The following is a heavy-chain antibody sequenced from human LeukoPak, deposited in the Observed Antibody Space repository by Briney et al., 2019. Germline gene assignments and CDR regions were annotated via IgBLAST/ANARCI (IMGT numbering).Heavy chain of an antibody. CDR2: IIPIFGTA. D-gene: IGHD3-22*01. Sequence: GSSVKVSCKASGGTFSSYTISWVRQAPGQGLEWMGRIIPIFGTANYAQKFQGRVTITTDESTSTAYMELSSLRSEDTAVYYCARDKEYYYDSSGYGDAFDIWGQGTMVTVSS. CDR1: GGTFSSYT. V-gene: IGHV1-69*05. J-gene: IGHJ3*02. CDR3: ARDKEYYYDSSGYGDAFDI.